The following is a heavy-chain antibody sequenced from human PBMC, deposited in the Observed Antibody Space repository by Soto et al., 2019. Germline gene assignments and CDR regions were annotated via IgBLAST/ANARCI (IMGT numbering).Heavy chain of an antibody. CDR1: GYTFTGYY. CDR3: ARGHYYDSSIYDYYFDY. Sequence: ASVKVSCKASGYTFTGYYMHWVLQAPGQGLEWMGWINPNSGGTNYAQKFQGWVTMTRDTSISTAYMELSRLRSDDTAVYYCARGHYYDSSIYDYYFDYWGQGTLVTVSS. CDR2: INPNSGGT. D-gene: IGHD3-22*01. V-gene: IGHV1-2*04. J-gene: IGHJ4*02.